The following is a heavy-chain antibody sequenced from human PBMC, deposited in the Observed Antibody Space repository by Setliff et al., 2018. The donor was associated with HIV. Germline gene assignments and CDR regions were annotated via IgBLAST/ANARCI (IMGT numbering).Heavy chain of an antibody. CDR3: ARQRHGGAGAHDY. D-gene: IGHD3-16*01. CDR2: IFSSGST. CDR1: GDSISSYS. V-gene: IGHV4-4*09. Sequence: PSETLSLTCTVSGDSISSYSWNWIRQSPGGGLEWIGFIFSSGSTKYNPSLQSRVTISVDTSKNQFSLKLSSVTAADTAVYYCARQRHGGAGAHDYWGQGTLVTVSS. J-gene: IGHJ4*02.